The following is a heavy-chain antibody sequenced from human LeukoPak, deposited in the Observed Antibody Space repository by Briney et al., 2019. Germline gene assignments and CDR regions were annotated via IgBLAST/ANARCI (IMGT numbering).Heavy chain of an antibody. D-gene: IGHD2/OR15-2a*01. Sequence: EASVKVSCKASGYTFTSYAMHWVRQAPGQRLEWMGWINAGNGNTKYSQKFQGRVTITRDTSASTAYMELSSLRSEDTAVYYCARSFISFLSFDYWGQGTLVTVSS. V-gene: IGHV1-3*01. CDR1: GYTFTSYA. CDR2: INAGNGNT. CDR3: ARSFISFLSFDY. J-gene: IGHJ4*02.